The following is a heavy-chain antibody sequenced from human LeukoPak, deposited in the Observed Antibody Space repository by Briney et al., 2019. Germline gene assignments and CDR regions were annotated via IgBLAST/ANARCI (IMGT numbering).Heavy chain of an antibody. J-gene: IGHJ4*02. CDR3: ARGGPYTIFGVVSFDY. CDR1: GFTSSSYS. D-gene: IGHD3-3*01. CDR2: ISSSSSYI. V-gene: IGHV3-21*01. Sequence: ASLRLSSAASGFTSSSYSMNWGRQPPGRGVEWVTSISSSSSYIYYADLVKGRFTISRDNAKNSLYRQMNSLRAEDTAVYYCARGGPYTIFGVVSFDYWGQGTLVTVSS.